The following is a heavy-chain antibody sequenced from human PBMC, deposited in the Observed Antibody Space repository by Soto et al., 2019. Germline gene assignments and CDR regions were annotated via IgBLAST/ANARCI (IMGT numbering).Heavy chain of an antibody. CDR3: ARARLSVEGASPTGLDS. V-gene: IGHV1-2*02. CDR2: INPENGAT. Sequence: QVQLVQSGADVKKPGASVKVSCKASGYNFIAYRIYWVRQAPGQGPEWMGWINPENGATNYAQKFQGRFTVTRETSSATAYMELSSLTSDDTAVYSCARARLSVEGASPTGLDSWGQGTLVTVSS. D-gene: IGHD1-1*01. CDR1: GYNFIAYR. J-gene: IGHJ4*02.